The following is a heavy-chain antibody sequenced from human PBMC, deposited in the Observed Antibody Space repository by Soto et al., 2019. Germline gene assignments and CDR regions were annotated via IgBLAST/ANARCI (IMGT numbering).Heavy chain of an antibody. V-gene: IGHV4-4*07. CDR3: ARETLANAMDV. Sequence: LSLTGTVSRGSITGSYWDWVRQPAGKGLEWIGHVYTTGSTNYKPSLKSRVTMSVDTSKNQIYLRLSSVTAADTAVYYCARETLANAMDVWGQGITVTVSS. CDR2: VYTTGST. CDR1: RGSITGSY. J-gene: IGHJ6*02.